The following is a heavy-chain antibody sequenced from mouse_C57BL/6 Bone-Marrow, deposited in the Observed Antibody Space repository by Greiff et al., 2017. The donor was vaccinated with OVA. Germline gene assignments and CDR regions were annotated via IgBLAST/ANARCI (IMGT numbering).Heavy chain of an antibody. CDR3: AIYGSSPFAY. V-gene: IGHV1-82*01. CDR2: IYPGDGDT. D-gene: IGHD1-1*01. CDR1: GYAFSSSW. Sequence: VQLQESGPELVKPGASVKISCKASGYAFSSSWMNWVKQRPGKGLEWIGRIYPGDGDTNYNGKFKGKATLTADKSSSTAYMQLSSLTSEDSAVYFCAIYGSSPFAYWGQGTLVTVSA. J-gene: IGHJ3*01.